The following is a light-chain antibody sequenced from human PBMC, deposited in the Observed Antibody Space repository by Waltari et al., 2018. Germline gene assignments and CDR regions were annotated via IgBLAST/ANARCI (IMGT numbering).Light chain of an antibody. CDR1: QSVSRN. CDR2: GAS. V-gene: IGKV3-15*01. CDR3: QQYNSWPPKT. J-gene: IGKJ1*01. Sequence: EIVMTQSPATLSVSPGERATLPCRASQSVSRNLAWYQQRPGQAPRLLIYGASTRATGIPARFSGSGSGTEFTLTISSLQSEDFAVYFCQQYNSWPPKTFGQGTKVEIK.